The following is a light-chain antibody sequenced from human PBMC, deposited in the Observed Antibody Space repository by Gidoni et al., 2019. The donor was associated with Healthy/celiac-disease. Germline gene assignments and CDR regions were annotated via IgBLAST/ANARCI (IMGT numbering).Light chain of an antibody. CDR1: SSDVGGYNY. Sequence: QSALTQPASVSGSPAQSTTISCPGTSSDVGGYNYVSWYQQHPGKAPKLMIYDVSNRPSGVSNRFSGSKSGNTASLTISGLQAEDEADYYCSSYTSSSTLAVVFGGGTKLTVL. CDR2: DVS. V-gene: IGLV2-14*01. J-gene: IGLJ2*01. CDR3: SSYTSSSTLAVV.